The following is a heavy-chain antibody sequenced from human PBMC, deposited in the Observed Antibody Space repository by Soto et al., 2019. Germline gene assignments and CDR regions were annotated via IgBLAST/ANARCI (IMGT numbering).Heavy chain of an antibody. CDR3: ARVIPTTAAGTDY. CDR2: IKQDGSEK. D-gene: IGHD6-13*01. J-gene: IGHJ4*02. Sequence: EVQLVESGGGLVQPGGSLRLSCAASGFTFSSYWMTWVRQAPGKGLQWVANIKQDGSEKDYVDSVKGRFTISRDNAQHSLYLQMNSLRAEDTAVYYCARVIPTTAAGTDYWGQGTLVTVSS. V-gene: IGHV3-7*05. CDR1: GFTFSSYW.